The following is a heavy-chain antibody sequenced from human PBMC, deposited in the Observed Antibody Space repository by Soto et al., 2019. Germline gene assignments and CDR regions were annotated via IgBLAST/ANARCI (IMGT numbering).Heavy chain of an antibody. CDR2: IIPVFQTA. Sequence: QEQLVQSGAEVKKPGSSVKVSCKASGGLFSSYPISWVRQVPGRGLERMGGIIPVFQTAYYTQRFQGRVTITADESTNTAYMELSSLRSEDTAIYYCARGGSGYTWFNEFWGQGTLVTVSS. CDR1: GGLFSSYP. D-gene: IGHD3-22*01. V-gene: IGHV1-69*01. CDR3: ARGGSGYTWFNEF. J-gene: IGHJ4*02.